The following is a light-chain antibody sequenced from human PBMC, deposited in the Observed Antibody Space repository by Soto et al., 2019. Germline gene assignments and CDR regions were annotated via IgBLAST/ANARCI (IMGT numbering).Light chain of an antibody. CDR3: QQRSNWPLFT. J-gene: IGKJ3*01. Sequence: EIVLTQSPSTLSLAPGERATLSCRASKSVSSYLAWYQQKPGQAPRLLIYDASNRATGIPARFSGSGSGTDFTLTISSLEPEDFAVYYCQQRSNWPLFTFCPGTKVDIK. CDR1: KSVSSY. V-gene: IGKV3-11*01. CDR2: DAS.